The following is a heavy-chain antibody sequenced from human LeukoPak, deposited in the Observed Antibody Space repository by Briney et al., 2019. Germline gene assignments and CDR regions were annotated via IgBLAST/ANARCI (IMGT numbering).Heavy chain of an antibody. Sequence: GGSLRLSCAASGFTFSSYGMHWVRQAPGKGLEWVAFTRYDGSNKYYADSVKGRFTISRDNSKNTLYLQMNSLRAEDTAVYYCAKGYCSGGSCYSRNYYYYMDVWGKGTTVTISS. CDR3: AKGYCSGGSCYSRNYYYYMDV. J-gene: IGHJ6*03. D-gene: IGHD2-15*01. CDR2: TRYDGSNK. V-gene: IGHV3-30*02. CDR1: GFTFSSYG.